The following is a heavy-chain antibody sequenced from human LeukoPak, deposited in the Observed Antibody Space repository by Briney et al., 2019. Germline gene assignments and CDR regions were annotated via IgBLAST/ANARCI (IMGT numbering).Heavy chain of an antibody. CDR2: IYHSGST. CDR3: ARGLEMGYYFDY. Sequence: SETLSLTCTVSGGSISSGGYYWSWIRQPPGKGLEWIGYIYHSGSTNYNPSLKSRVTISVDTSKNQFSLKLSSVTAADTAVYYCARGLEMGYYFDYWGQGTLVTVSS. V-gene: IGHV4-30-2*01. D-gene: IGHD5-24*01. CDR1: GGSISSGGYY. J-gene: IGHJ4*02.